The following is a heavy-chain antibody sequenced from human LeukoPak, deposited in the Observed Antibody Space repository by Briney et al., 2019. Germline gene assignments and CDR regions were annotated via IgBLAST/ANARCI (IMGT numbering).Heavy chain of an antibody. CDR3: AAKKAHYYYYYMDV. J-gene: IGHJ6*03. CDR1: GGSISSYY. V-gene: IGHV4-59*04. D-gene: IGHD6-6*01. CDR2: IYHSGST. Sequence: SETLSLTCTVSGGSISSYYWSWIRQPPGKGLEWIGYIYHSGSTYYNPSLKSRVTISVDRSKNQFSLKLSSVTAADTAVYYCAAKKAHYYYYYMDVWGKGTTVTVSS.